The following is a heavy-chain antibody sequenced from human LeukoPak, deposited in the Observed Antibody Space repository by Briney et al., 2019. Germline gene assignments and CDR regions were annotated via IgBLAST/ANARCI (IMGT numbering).Heavy chain of an antibody. J-gene: IGHJ4*02. CDR3: ARGLRFLDR. CDR1: GGSISSYY. V-gene: IGHV4-59*12. D-gene: IGHD3-3*01. CDR2: IYYSGST. Sequence: SETLSLTCTVSGGSISSYYWSWIRQPPGKGLEWIGYIYYSGSTNYNPSLKSRVTMSVDTSKNQFSLNLRSVTAADTAVYFCARGLRFLDRWGQGTLVTVSS.